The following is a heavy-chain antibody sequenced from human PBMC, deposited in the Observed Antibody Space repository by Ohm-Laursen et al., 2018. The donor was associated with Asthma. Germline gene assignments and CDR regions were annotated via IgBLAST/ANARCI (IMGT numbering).Heavy chain of an antibody. CDR1: GYTFTGYY. D-gene: IGHD3-10*01. Sequence: ASVKVSCKASGYTFTGYYMHWVRQAPGQGLEWMGWINPNSGGTNYAQKFQGWVTMTRDTSISTAYMELSRLRSDDTAVYYCARGGPEGVPGSNWFDTWGQGTLVTVSS. CDR3: ARGGPEGVPGSNWFDT. CDR2: INPNSGGT. V-gene: IGHV1-2*04. J-gene: IGHJ5*02.